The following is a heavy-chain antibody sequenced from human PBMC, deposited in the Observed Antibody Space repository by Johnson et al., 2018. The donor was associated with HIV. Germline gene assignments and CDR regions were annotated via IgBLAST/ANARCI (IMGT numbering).Heavy chain of an antibody. J-gene: IGHJ3*02. Sequence: MLLVESGGGLVQPGGSLRLSCAASGFTVSSNYMSWVRQAPGKGLEWVSVIYSGGSTYYADSVKGRFTISRDNSKNTLYLQMNSLRAEDTAVYYCAKVYCGGDCSFGGAAFNIWGQGTMVTVSS. D-gene: IGHD2-21*02. V-gene: IGHV3-66*01. CDR1: GFTVSSNY. CDR3: AKVYCGGDCSFGGAAFNI. CDR2: IYSGGST.